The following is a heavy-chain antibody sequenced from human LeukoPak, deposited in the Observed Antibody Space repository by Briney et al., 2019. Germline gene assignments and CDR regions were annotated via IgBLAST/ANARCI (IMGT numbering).Heavy chain of an antibody. CDR3: ARFAGAYYGMDV. V-gene: IGHV1-8*01. CDR1: GYTFTSYD. CDR2: MNPNSGNT. J-gene: IGHJ6*02. D-gene: IGHD3-10*01. Sequence: ASVKVSCKASGYTFTSYDINWVRQATGQGLEWMGWMNPNSGNTGYAQKFQGRVTMTRNTSISSAYMELSSLRSDDTAVYYCARFAGAYYGMDVWGQGTTVTVSS.